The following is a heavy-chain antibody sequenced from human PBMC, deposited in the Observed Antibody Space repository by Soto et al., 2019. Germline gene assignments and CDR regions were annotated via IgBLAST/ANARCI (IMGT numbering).Heavy chain of an antibody. D-gene: IGHD5-12*01. CDR3: ARAPVALYYFDY. Sequence: TQSLPCTVSGGSISSAGYYWGWIPQHPGKGLEWIRYIYYSGSTYYNLSLKSRVTISVDTSKNQFSLKLSSVTAADTAVYYCARAPVALYYFDYWGKGTLVTVSS. CDR1: GGSISSAGYY. J-gene: IGHJ4*02. V-gene: IGHV4-31*03. CDR2: IYYSGST.